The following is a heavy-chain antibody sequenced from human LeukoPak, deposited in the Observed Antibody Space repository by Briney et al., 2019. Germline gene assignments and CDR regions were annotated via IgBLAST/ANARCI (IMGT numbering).Heavy chain of an antibody. Sequence: GGSLRLSCAASGFTFSSYAMSWVRQAPGKGLEWVSGISGSGGSTYYADSVKGRFTISRDNSKNTLYLQLNSLRAEDTAIYYCAHHGGGTIRIAAFDIWGQGTMVTVSS. CDR3: AHHGGGTIRIAAFDI. D-gene: IGHD3-3*01. V-gene: IGHV3-23*01. CDR2: ISGSGGST. CDR1: GFTFSSYA. J-gene: IGHJ3*02.